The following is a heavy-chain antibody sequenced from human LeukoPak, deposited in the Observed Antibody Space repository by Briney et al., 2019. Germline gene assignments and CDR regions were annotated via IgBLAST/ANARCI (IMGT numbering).Heavy chain of an antibody. J-gene: IGHJ3*02. V-gene: IGHV3-48*04. CDR3: ARRRVVVITYDAFDI. CDR2: ISSSGSTI. D-gene: IGHD3-22*01. CDR1: GFTFSIAW. Sequence: QPGGSLRLSCAASGFTFSIAWMNWVRQAPGKGLEWVSYISSSGSTIYYADSVKGRFTISRDNAKNSLYLQMNSLRAEDTAVYYCARRRVVVITYDAFDIWGQGTMVTVSS.